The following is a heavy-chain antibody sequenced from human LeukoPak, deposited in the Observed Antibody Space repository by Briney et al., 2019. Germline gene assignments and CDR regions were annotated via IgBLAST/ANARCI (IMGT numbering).Heavy chain of an antibody. J-gene: IGHJ6*02. CDR2: ISGSGGST. D-gene: IGHD3-22*01. CDR1: GFTFSSYA. Sequence: HPGGSLRLSCAASGFTFSSYATSWVRQAPGKGLEWVSAISGSGGSTYYADSVKGRFTISRDNSKNTLYLQMNSLRAEDTAVYYCAKDSYYYDSFSGMDVWGQGTTVTVSS. V-gene: IGHV3-23*01. CDR3: AKDSYYYDSFSGMDV.